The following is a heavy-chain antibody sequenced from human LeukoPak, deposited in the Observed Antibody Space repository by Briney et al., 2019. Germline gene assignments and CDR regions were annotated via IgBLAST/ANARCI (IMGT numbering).Heavy chain of an antibody. Sequence: GRSLRLSCAASGFTFSSYAMHWVRQAPGKGLEWVAVISYDGSNKYYADSVKGRFTISRDNSKNTLYLQMNSLRAEDTAVYYCARGSAATPQSFDYWGQGTLVTVSS. J-gene: IGHJ4*02. CDR2: ISYDGSNK. V-gene: IGHV3-30-3*01. D-gene: IGHD2-2*02. CDR1: GFTFSSYA. CDR3: ARGSAATPQSFDY.